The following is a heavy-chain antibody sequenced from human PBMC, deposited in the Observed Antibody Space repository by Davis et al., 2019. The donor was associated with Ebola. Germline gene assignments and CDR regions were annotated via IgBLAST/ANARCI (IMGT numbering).Heavy chain of an antibody. V-gene: IGHV5-51*01. CDR3: ARTRTTGTSSAFNV. J-gene: IGHJ3*01. D-gene: IGHD1-1*01. CDR1: GYIFTTYW. CDR2: IYPGDFET. Sequence: PGGSLRLSCKASGYIFTTYWIAWVRQVPGKGLEWMGIIYPGDFETRYSPSFQGRVTISADKSITTAYLQWSSLQASDTAMYYCARTRTTGTSSAFNVWGQGTMVTVSS.